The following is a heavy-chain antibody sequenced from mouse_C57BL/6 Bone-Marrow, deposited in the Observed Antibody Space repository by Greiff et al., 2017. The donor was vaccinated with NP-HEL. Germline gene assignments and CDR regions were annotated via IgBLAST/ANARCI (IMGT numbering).Heavy chain of an antibody. Sequence: EVQLQQSGAELVRPGASVKLSCTASGFNIKDDYMHWVKQRPEQGLEWIGWIDPENGDTEYASKFQGKATITADTPSNTAYLQLSSLTSEDTAVYYCTTLPGGFAYWGQGTLVTVSA. D-gene: IGHD2-1*01. CDR3: TTLPGGFAY. J-gene: IGHJ3*01. V-gene: IGHV14-4*01. CDR1: GFNIKDDY. CDR2: IDPENGDT.